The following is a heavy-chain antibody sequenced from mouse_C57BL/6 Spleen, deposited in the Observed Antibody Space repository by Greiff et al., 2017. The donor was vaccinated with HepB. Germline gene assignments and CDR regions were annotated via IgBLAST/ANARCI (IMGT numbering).Heavy chain of an antibody. V-gene: IGHV5-17*01. CDR3: ARGSYYSNPYYAMDY. J-gene: IGHJ4*01. CDR2: ISSGSSTI. CDR1: GFTFSDYG. D-gene: IGHD2-5*01. Sequence: EVQLQQSGGGLVKPGGSLKLSCAASGFTFSDYGMHWVRQAPEKGLEWVAYISSGSSTIYYADTVKGRFTISRDNAKNTLFLQMTSLRSEDTAMYYCARGSYYSNPYYAMDYWGQGTSVTVSS.